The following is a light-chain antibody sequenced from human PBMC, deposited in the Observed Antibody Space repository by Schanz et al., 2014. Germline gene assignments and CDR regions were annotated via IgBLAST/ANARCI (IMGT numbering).Light chain of an antibody. CDR3: QQYGTSPGT. V-gene: IGKV3-20*01. J-gene: IGKJ2*01. Sequence: EIVLTQSPGTLSLSPGERATLSCRASQSVGGSHLAWYQQKPGQAPRLLIYGASTRATGIPARFSGSGSGTEFTLTISGLQSEDFAVYYCQQYGTSPGTFGQGTKLEIK. CDR2: GAS. CDR1: QSVGGSH.